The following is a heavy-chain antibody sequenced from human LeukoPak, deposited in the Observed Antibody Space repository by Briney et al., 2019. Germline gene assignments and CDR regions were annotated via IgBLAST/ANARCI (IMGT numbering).Heavy chain of an antibody. Sequence: GGSLRLSCEASGFTFIDSAMHWFRQASGKGRGWVGRIRSKTNDYATAYAASVKGRFTISRDDSKSTAYLQMNSLKIEDTAVYFCTRHGKATEAFDIWGQGTMVTVSP. CDR1: GFTFIDSA. V-gene: IGHV3-73*01. CDR3: TRHGKATEAFDI. D-gene: IGHD1-26*01. J-gene: IGHJ3*02. CDR2: IRSKTNDYAT.